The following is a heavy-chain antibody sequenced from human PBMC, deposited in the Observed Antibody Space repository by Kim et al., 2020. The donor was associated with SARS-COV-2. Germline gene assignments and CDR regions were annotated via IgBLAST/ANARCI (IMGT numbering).Heavy chain of an antibody. CDR2: IWFDGSQM. V-gene: IGHV3-33*01. J-gene: IGHJ4*02. Sequence: GGSLRLSCVASGFTFSTFVMHWVRQAPGKGLESVALIWFDGSQMYHADSVKGRFTISRDNSKNTLFLQLNSLRAEDTAVYYCARDLLGSIDYWGQGTRVTVSS. CDR3: ARDLLGSIDY. CDR1: GFTFSTFV. D-gene: IGHD1-1*01.